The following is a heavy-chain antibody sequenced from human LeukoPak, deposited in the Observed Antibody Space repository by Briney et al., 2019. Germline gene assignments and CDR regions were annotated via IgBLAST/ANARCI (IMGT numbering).Heavy chain of an antibody. CDR1: GFTFSSYW. Sequence: GGTLRLSCAASGFTFSSYWMHWARQAPGKGLVWVSRIKSDGSPNYADSVKGRFTISRDNAKNTVSLQMNSLRAEDRGVYYCARAPSEIGGYYPEYFRHWGQGTLVTVSS. V-gene: IGHV3-74*01. CDR2: IKSDGSP. CDR3: ARAPSEIGGYYPEYFRH. J-gene: IGHJ1*01. D-gene: IGHD3-22*01.